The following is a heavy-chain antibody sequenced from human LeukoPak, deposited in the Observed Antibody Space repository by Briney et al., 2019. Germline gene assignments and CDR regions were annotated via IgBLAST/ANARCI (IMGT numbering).Heavy chain of an antibody. CDR2: MNPNSGNT. D-gene: IGHD3-3*01. CDR1: GYTFTSYD. J-gene: IGHJ6*03. V-gene: IGHV1-8*03. Sequence: ASVKVSCKASGYTFTSYDINWVRQATGQGLEWMGWMNPNSGNTGYAQKFQGRVTITRKNSISTAYMELSSLRSEDTAVYYCARGTIWSGYYPPYYYYYMDVWGKGTTVTVSS. CDR3: ARGTIWSGYYPPYYYYYMDV.